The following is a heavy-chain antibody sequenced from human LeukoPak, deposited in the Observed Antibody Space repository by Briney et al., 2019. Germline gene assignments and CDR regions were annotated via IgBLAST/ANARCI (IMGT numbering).Heavy chain of an antibody. CDR1: GSTFRSHT. D-gene: IGHD2-2*02. CDR2: ISNTGSVI. CDR3: ARDPLTLYNYYMDV. J-gene: IGHJ6*03. Sequence: PGGSLRLSCAASGSTFRSHTMNWVRQAPGKGLEWISYISNTGSVIYYADSVKGRFTISRDNAKNSLYLQMNSLRAEDTAVYYCARDPLTLYNYYMDVWGKGTTVTVSS. V-gene: IGHV3-48*04.